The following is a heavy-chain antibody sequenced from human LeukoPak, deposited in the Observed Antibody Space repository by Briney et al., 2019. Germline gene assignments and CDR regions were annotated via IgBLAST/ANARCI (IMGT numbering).Heavy chain of an antibody. CDR3: ARAYCSSTSCYSDWFDP. J-gene: IGHJ5*02. D-gene: IGHD2-2*01. V-gene: IGHV4-30-2*01. Sequence: SQTLSLTCAVSGGSISSGGYSWSWIRQPPGKGLEWIGYIYHSGSTYYNPSLKSRVTISVDRSKNQFSLKLSSVTAADTAVYYCARAYCSSTSCYSDWFDPWGQGTLVTVSS. CDR2: IYHSGST. CDR1: GGSISSGGYS.